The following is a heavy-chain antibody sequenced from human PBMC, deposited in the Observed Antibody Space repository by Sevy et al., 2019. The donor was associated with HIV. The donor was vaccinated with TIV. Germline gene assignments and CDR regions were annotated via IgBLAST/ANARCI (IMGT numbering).Heavy chain of an antibody. Sequence: GGSLRLSCAASGFTFSSYGMHWVRQAPGKGLEWVAVISYDGSNKYYSDSVKGRFTISRDNSKNTLYLQMNSLRAEDTALYYCAKDEWGGYSYGLTLDYWGQGTLVTVSS. D-gene: IGHD5-18*01. CDR3: AKDEWGGYSYGLTLDY. CDR2: ISYDGSNK. J-gene: IGHJ4*02. CDR1: GFTFSSYG. V-gene: IGHV3-30*18.